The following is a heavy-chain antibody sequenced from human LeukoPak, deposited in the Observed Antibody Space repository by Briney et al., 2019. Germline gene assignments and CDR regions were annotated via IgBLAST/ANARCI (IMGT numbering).Heavy chain of an antibody. V-gene: IGHV4-34*01. CDR2: INHSGST. CDR1: GGSFSGYY. D-gene: IGHD3-3*01. J-gene: IGHJ6*02. Sequence: SETLSLTCAVYGGSFSGYYWSWIRQPPGKGLEWIGEINHSGSTYYNPSLKSRVTISVDTSKNQFSLKLSSVTAADTAVYYCARRYDFWTQGSGMDVWGQGTTVTVSS. CDR3: ARRYDFWTQGSGMDV.